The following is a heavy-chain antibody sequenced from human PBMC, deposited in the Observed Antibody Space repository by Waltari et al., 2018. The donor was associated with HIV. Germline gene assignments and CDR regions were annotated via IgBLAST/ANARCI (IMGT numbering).Heavy chain of an antibody. Sequence: QLQLQESGPGLVKPSETLSLTCTVSGGSISSSSYYWGWLRQPPGKGLEWIGSIYYSGSTYYNPSLKSRVTISVDTSKNQFSLKLSSVTAADTAVYYCARGGNYDFWSGYRDSYYYYGMDVWGQGTTVTVSS. CDR1: GGSISSSSYY. CDR3: ARGGNYDFWSGYRDSYYYYGMDV. CDR2: IYYSGST. V-gene: IGHV4-39*07. D-gene: IGHD3-3*01. J-gene: IGHJ6*02.